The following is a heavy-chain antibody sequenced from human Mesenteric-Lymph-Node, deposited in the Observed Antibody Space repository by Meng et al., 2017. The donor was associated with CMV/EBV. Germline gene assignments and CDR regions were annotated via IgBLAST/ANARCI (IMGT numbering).Heavy chain of an antibody. D-gene: IGHD3-3*01. CDR2: IYSGGSST. J-gene: IGHJ4*02. V-gene: IGHV3-23*03. CDR1: GFFFSRYP. CDR3: AKAGFLEWLSYFDY. Sequence: GGSLRLSCAASGFFFSRYPMNWVRQAPGKGLEWVSVIYSGGSSTYYADSVKGRFTISRDNSKNTLYLQMNSLRAEDTAVYYCAKAGFLEWLSYFDYWGQGTLVTVSS.